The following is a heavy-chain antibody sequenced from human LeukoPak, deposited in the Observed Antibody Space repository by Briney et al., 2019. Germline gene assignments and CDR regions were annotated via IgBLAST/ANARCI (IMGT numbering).Heavy chain of an antibody. Sequence: SETLSLTCTVSGGSISSSRDYWGWIRQPPGKGLEWIGSIYYSGSTYYNPSLKSRVTISVDTSKNQFSLKLSSVTAADTAVYYCARHVEIAVAGPIDYWGQGTLVTVSS. D-gene: IGHD6-19*01. CDR3: ARHVEIAVAGPIDY. V-gene: IGHV4-39*01. CDR1: GGSISSSRDY. J-gene: IGHJ4*02. CDR2: IYYSGST.